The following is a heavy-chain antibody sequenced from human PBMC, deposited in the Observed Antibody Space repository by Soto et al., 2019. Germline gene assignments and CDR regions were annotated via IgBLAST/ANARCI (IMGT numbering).Heavy chain of an antibody. V-gene: IGHV5-51*01. Sequence: VFLKISYTAAGYNFDAYWIGWVGQIPGKGLEWMGIIYPGDFDTRYSHSFQGHFAMSVDKSINTAYLQWNSLETSDTAMFYCARLLGYSFGHQEFFDYWGQGTPVTLSS. D-gene: IGHD5-18*01. J-gene: IGHJ4*02. CDR2: IYPGDFDT. CDR1: GYNFDAYW. CDR3: ARLLGYSFGHQEFFDY.